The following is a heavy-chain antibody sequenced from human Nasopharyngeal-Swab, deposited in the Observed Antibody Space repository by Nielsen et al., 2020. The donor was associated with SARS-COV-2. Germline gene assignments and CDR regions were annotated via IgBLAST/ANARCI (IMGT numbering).Heavy chain of an antibody. CDR1: GGSISSYY. V-gene: IGHV4-59*01. Sequence: SETLSLTCTVSGGSISSYYWSWIRQPPGKGLEWIGYIYYSGSTNYNPSLKCRVTISVDTSKNQFSLKLSSVTAADTAVYYCARVFDYYDSSGYYIRYYYYYMDVWGKGTTVTVSS. CDR2: IYYSGST. D-gene: IGHD3-22*01. CDR3: ARVFDYYDSSGYYIRYYYYYMDV. J-gene: IGHJ6*03.